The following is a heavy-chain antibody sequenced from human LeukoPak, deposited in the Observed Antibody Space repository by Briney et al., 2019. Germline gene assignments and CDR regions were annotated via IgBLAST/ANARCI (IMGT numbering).Heavy chain of an antibody. Sequence: ASVKVSCKASGDTFTSYYMHWVRQAPGQGLEWMGWINPNSGGTNYAQKFQGRVTMTRDTSISTAYMELSRLRSDDTAVYYCARANGGRIDGYYYYYMDVWGKGTTVTVSS. CDR3: ARANGGRIDGYYYYYMDV. D-gene: IGHD1-26*01. J-gene: IGHJ6*03. CDR2: INPNSGGT. V-gene: IGHV1-2*02. CDR1: GDTFTSYY.